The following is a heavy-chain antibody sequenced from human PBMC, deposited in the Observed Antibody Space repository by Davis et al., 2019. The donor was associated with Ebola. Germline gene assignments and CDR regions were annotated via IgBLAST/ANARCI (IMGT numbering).Heavy chain of an antibody. Sequence: GESLKISCAASGFTFSSYSMNWVRQAPGKGLEWVSAISGSGGSTYYADSVKGQFTISRDNSKNTLYLQMNSLRAEDTAVYYCARDRGYSSSSLPYWGQGTLVTVSS. J-gene: IGHJ4*02. V-gene: IGHV3-23*01. CDR2: ISGSGGST. CDR3: ARDRGYSSSSLPY. D-gene: IGHD6-6*01. CDR1: GFTFSSYS.